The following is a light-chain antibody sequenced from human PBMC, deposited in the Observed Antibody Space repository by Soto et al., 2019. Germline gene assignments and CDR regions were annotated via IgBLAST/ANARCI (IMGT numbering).Light chain of an antibody. V-gene: IGLV1-44*01. CDR3: EAWEDSIGGYLV. CDR1: SSNIGSNA. J-gene: IGLJ2*01. Sequence: QSVLTQPPSASGTPGQRVTISCSGSSSNIGSNAVSWYQLLPGTAPKLLIYIDSHRPSGAPDRFSGSKSGTAASLAINWLGSGYEADYVCEAWEDSIGGYLVFGGGTKLTVL. CDR2: IDS.